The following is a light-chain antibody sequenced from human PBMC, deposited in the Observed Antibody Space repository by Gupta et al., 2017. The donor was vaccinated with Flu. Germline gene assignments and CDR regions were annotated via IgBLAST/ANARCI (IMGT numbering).Light chain of an antibody. CDR2: AAS. V-gene: IGKV1-39*01. CDR1: QTIAKY. CDR3: QQSDRTPYT. Sequence: PSSLSASVGDSVTITCRASQTIAKYLNWYQQKAGTAPKLLIFAASTLQRGVPSRFRGDGAGRDFTLTINRLRPEDFATYYCQQSDRTPYTFGQGTKVDI. J-gene: IGKJ2*01.